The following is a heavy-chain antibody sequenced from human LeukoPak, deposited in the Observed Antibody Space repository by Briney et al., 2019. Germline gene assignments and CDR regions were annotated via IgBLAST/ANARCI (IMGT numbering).Heavy chain of an antibody. CDR3: AKGGSWYYFDY. V-gene: IGHV3-23*01. J-gene: IGHJ4*02. D-gene: IGHD6-13*01. Sequence: GSLKISCAGSGFNFCSYCLGWVRQAPGKGLEWVSAISGSGGSTYYADSVKGRFTISRDNSKNTLYLQMNSLRAEDTAVYYCAKGGSWYYFDYWGQGTLVTVSS. CDR2: ISGSGGST. CDR1: GFNFCSYC.